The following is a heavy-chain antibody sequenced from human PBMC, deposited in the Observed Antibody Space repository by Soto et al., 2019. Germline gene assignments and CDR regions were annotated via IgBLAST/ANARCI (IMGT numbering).Heavy chain of an antibody. CDR3: AREGGRHSGGIDY. CDR2: IIPIFGTA. Sequence: QVQLVQSGAEVKKPGSSVKVSCKASGGTFSSYSINWVRQPPGQGLEWMGEIIPIFGTANYAQKFQGRVTITAAESTSTAYMELSSVRSEDTAVYYCAREGGRHSGGIDYWGQGTLVTVSS. J-gene: IGHJ4*02. D-gene: IGHD1-26*01. CDR1: GGTFSSYS. V-gene: IGHV1-69*01.